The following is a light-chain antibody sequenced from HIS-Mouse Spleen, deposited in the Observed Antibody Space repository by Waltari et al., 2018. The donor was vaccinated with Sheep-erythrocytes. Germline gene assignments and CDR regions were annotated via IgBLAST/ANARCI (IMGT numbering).Light chain of an antibody. CDR2: DVS. CDR1: SSDVGGYHY. Sequence: QSALTQPRSVSASPGQSVTISCPGTSSDVGGYHYVSWYQQHPGKAPKLMIYDVSKRPSGVPDRFSGSKSGNTASLTISGLQAEDEADYYCCSYAGSYNHVFATGTKVTVL. CDR3: CSYAGSYNHV. V-gene: IGLV2-11*01. J-gene: IGLJ1*01.